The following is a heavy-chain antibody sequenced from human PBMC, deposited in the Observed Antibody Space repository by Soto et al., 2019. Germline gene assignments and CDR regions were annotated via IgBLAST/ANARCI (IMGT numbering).Heavy chain of an antibody. CDR1: GFTFSSYS. D-gene: IGHD6-6*01. J-gene: IGHJ4*02. Sequence: PGGSLRLSCAASGFTFSSYSMNWVRQAPGKGLEWVSSISSSSTYIYYADSVKGRFTISRDNAKNSLYLQMNSLRAEDTAAYYCSSSSGGDYWGQGTLVTVSS. CDR2: ISSSSTYI. CDR3: SSSSGGDY. V-gene: IGHV3-21*01.